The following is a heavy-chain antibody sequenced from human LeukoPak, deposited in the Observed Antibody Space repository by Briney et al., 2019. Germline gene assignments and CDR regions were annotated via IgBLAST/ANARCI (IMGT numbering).Heavy chain of an antibody. Sequence: GGSLRLSCAASGFTFSGSAMHWVRQASGKGLEWVGRIRSKANSYATAYAASVKGRFTISRDDSKNTAYLQMNSLKTEDTAVYYCTRLGDYYDRDHDYWGQGTLVTVSS. J-gene: IGHJ4*02. CDR2: IRSKANSYAT. CDR1: GFTFSGSA. V-gene: IGHV3-73*01. D-gene: IGHD3-22*01. CDR3: TRLGDYYDRDHDY.